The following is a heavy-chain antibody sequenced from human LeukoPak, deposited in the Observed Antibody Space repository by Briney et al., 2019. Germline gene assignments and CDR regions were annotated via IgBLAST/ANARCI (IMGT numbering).Heavy chain of an antibody. D-gene: IGHD5-18*01. Sequence: GGSLRLSCAASGFTFSSYGMHWVRQAPGKGLEWVAFIRYDGSNKYYADSVKGRFTISRDNSKNTLYLQMNSLRAEDTAVYYCANFPGGYSYAYYFDYWGQGTLVTVSS. CDR3: ANFPGGYSYAYYFDY. CDR1: GFTFSSYG. V-gene: IGHV3-30*02. CDR2: IRYDGSNK. J-gene: IGHJ4*02.